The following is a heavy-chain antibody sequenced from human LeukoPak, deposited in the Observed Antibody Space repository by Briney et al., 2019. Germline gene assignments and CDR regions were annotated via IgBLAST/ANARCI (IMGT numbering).Heavy chain of an antibody. V-gene: IGHV3-74*03. D-gene: IGHD2-2*01. Sequence: GGSLRLSCAASGLTFNSYWMHWVRQVAGKGLVWVARINGDASNTTYADSVKGRFTISRDNAKNTLYLQMNSLRVDDTAVYYCARAMPHDNWFDPWGQGTLVTVSS. J-gene: IGHJ5*02. CDR3: ARAMPHDNWFDP. CDR1: GLTFNSYW. CDR2: INGDASNT.